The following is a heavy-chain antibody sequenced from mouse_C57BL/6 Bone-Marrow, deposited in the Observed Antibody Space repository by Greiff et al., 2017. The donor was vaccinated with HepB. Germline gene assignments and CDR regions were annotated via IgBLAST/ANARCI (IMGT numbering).Heavy chain of an antibody. CDR2: IDPETGGT. CDR3: TSPMITTRYFDV. Sequence: VKLVESGAELVRPGASVTLSCKASGYTFTDYEMHWVKQTPVHGLEWIGAIDPETGGTAYNQKFKGKAILTADKSSSTAYMELRSLTSEDSAVYYCTSPMITTRYFDVWGTGTTVTVSS. CDR1: GYTFTDYE. J-gene: IGHJ1*03. V-gene: IGHV1-15*01. D-gene: IGHD2-4*01.